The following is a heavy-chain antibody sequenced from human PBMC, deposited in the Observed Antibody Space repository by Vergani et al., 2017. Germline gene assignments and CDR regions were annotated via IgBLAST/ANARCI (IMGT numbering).Heavy chain of an antibody. CDR3: AKDLSLRYFDWLLAANWFDP. V-gene: IGHV3-23*01. J-gene: IGHJ5*02. CDR2: ISGSGGST. CDR1: GFTFSSYA. Sequence: EVQLLESGGGLVQPGGSLRLSCAASGFTFSSYAMSWVRQAPGKGLEWVSAISGSGGSTYYADSVKGRFTISRDNSKNTLYLQMNSLRAEDTAVYYCAKDLSLRYFDWLLAANWFDPWGQGTLVTVSS. D-gene: IGHD3-9*01.